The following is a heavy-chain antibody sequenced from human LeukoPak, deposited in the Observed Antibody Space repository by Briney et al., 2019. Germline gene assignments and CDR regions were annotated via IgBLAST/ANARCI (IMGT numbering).Heavy chain of an antibody. CDR1: GFSLTTTGVG. CDR2: IYWDDDK. D-gene: IGHD5-12*01. CDR3: AQLGPYNRYDSPYYFDY. Sequence: SGPTLVNPTQTLTLTCTFSGFSLTTTGVGVGWIRQSPGQALEWLAFIYWDDDKRYSPSLKNTLTITKDTSKNQVVLTMTNVAPEDTATYHCAQLGPYNRYDSPYYFDYWGQGTLVTVSS. V-gene: IGHV2-5*02. J-gene: IGHJ4*02.